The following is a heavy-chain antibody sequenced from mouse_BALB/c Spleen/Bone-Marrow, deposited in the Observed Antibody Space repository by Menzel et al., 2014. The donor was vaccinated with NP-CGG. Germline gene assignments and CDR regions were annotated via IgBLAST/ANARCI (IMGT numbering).Heavy chain of an antibody. CDR3: TRSGYYGYGWYFDV. D-gene: IGHD1-2*01. CDR1: GYTFTNYF. CDR2: INPSNDTP. Sequence: QVQLQQSGAELVKPGASVKLSCRVSGYTFTNYFVYWVKQRPGQGLEWIGEINPSNDTPSFNEKFKSKATLTVDKSSSTAYMQLSSLTSEDSAVYYCTRSGYYGYGWYFDVWGAGTTVTVSS. V-gene: IGHV1S81*02. J-gene: IGHJ1*01.